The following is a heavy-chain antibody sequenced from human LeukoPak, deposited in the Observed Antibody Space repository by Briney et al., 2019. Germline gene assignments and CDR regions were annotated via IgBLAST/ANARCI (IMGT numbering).Heavy chain of an antibody. D-gene: IGHD3-9*01. Sequence: PGGSLRLSCAASGFTFSDYYMSWIRQAPRKGLEWVSYISSSGTTIYSADCVTGRFTISRDNAKNSLYLQMNSLRAEDTAVYYCARGAGRYFDWLLSPDAFDIWGQGTMVTVSS. CDR2: ISSSGTTI. CDR1: GFTFSDYY. CDR3: ARGAGRYFDWLLSPDAFDI. V-gene: IGHV3-11*04. J-gene: IGHJ3*02.